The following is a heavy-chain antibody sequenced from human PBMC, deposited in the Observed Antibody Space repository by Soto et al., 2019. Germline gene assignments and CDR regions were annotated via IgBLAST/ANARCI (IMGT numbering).Heavy chain of an antibody. D-gene: IGHD6-13*01. CDR3: ARDDQSGQLCY. CDR2: IYSGGST. CDR1: GFTVSSNY. Sequence: EVQLVESGGGLVQPGGSLRLSCAASGFTVSSNYMSWVRQAPGKGLEWVSVIYSGGSTYYADSVKGRFTISRHNSKKTLYLQVNSLRAEDTAVYYCARDDQSGQLCYWGPGTLGTVSS. J-gene: IGHJ4*02. V-gene: IGHV3-53*04.